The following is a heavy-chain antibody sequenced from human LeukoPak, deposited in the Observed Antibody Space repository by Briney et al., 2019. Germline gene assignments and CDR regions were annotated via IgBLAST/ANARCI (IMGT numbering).Heavy chain of an antibody. V-gene: IGHV3-74*01. D-gene: IGHD4-11*01. CDR2: IKGGGSRI. J-gene: IGHJ4*02. CDR3: ARGGNYQNDY. Sequence: GGSLSLSCAASGFTFSSYWMHWVRQTPGKALVWVSHIKGGGSRISYVASVEGRDTISRDNAKNALYLQMNQLSAEVRAVYYCARGGNYQNDYWGERTLVTVSS. CDR1: GFTFSSYW.